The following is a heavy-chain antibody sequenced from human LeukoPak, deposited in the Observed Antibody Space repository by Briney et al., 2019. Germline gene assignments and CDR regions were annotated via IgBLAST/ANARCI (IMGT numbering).Heavy chain of an antibody. V-gene: IGHV3-48*03. CDR3: ARDPILGADYFDY. CDR1: GFSFSSYE. Sequence: GGSLRLSCAASGFSFSSYEIYWVRQAPGKGLEWVSYISSSGTTTYHADSVKGRFTISRDNARNSLYLQMNSLGVEDTAVYYCARDPILGADYFDYWGQGTLVTVSS. D-gene: IGHD2-8*02. CDR2: ISSSGTTT. J-gene: IGHJ4*02.